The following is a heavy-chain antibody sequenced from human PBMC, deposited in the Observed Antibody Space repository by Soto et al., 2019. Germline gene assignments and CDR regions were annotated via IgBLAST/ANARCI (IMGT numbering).Heavy chain of an antibody. CDR2: IYYSGST. CDR1: GGSISSSSYY. V-gene: IGHV4-39*01. J-gene: IGHJ4*02. D-gene: IGHD2-15*01. CDR3: ARCIVVVVAATQSFDY. Sequence: SETLSLTCTVSGGSISSSSYYWGWIRQPPGKGLEWIGSIYYSGSTYYNPSLKSRVTISVDTSKNQFSLKLSSVTAADTAVYYCARCIVVVVAATQSFDYWGQGTLVTVSS.